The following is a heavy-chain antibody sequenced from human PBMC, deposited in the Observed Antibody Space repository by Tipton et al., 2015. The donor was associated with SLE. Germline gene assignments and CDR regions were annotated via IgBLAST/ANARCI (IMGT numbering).Heavy chain of an antibody. J-gene: IGHJ3*01. V-gene: IGHV3-7*05. CDR3: VRNGGAFDF. D-gene: IGHD2-8*01. CDR1: GFTFSRHW. Sequence: SLRLSCAASGFTFSRHWMSWVRQAPGKGLEWVANIKQDGSEKFFVDSVKGRFTISRDNAKNSLYLQMDSLRAEDTAVYYCVRNGGAFDFWGQGTTVTVSS. CDR2: IKQDGSEK.